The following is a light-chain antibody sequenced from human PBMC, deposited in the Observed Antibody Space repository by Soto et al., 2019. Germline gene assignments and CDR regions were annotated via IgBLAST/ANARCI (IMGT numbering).Light chain of an antibody. CDR3: RQSYTTPFT. Sequence: DIVMTQSPDSLAVSLGERATINCKSSQTVLYDSNNKNYLAWNQQKPGQPPKLLIYWASTRESGVPDRFSGSGSGTDFTLTISILQAEDVAVYYCRQSYTTPFTFGQGTKLAIK. J-gene: IGKJ2*01. V-gene: IGKV4-1*01. CDR1: QTVLYDSNNKNY. CDR2: WAS.